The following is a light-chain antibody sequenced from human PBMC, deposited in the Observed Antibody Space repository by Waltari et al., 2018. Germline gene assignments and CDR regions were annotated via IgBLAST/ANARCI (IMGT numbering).Light chain of an antibody. CDR1: QSVRRD. CDR2: GAS. CDR3: QHYVSLPVT. J-gene: IGKJ1*01. Sequence: SCWAGQSVRRDVSWYQQTPSQAPGRLIYGASNRATGIPDGFSGSGSWTDFSLIISRREAEEFAVYYCQHYVSLPVTFGQGTKVEIK. V-gene: IGKV3-20*01.